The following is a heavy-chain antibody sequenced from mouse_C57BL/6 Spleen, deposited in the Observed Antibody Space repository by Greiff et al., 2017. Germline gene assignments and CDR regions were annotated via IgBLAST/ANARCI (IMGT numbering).Heavy chain of an antibody. V-gene: IGHV3-6*01. CDR3: ARSTTVASPWFAY. CDR2: ISYDGSN. J-gene: IGHJ3*01. D-gene: IGHD1-1*01. CDR1: GYSITSGYY. Sequence: ESGPGLVKPSQSLSLTCSVTGYSITSGYYWNWIRQFPGNKLEWMGYISYDGSNNYNPSLKNRISITRDTSKNQFFLKLNSVTTEDTATYYCARSTTVASPWFAYWGQGTLVTVSA.